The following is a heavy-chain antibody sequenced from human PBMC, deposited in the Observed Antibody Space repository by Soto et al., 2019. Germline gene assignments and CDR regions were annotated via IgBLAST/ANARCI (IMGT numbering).Heavy chain of an antibody. CDR3: APLSVSLSGPYGIHV. Sequence: SETLSLTCSVSGYSVTSSDFYWAWIRQPPGKGLEWIGSMFYSGLTYYNPSLKSRVTLSVDTSKNQFSVRLNSVTAADTAVYYCAPLSVSLSGPYGIHVWGQGTTVTVSS. D-gene: IGHD2-15*01. J-gene: IGHJ6*02. CDR1: GYSVTSSDFY. V-gene: IGHV4-39*01. CDR2: MFYSGLT.